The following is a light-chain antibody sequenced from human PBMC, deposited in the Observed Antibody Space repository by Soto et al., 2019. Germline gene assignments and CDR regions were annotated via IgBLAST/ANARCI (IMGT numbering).Light chain of an antibody. Sequence: QSFLTQPASVSGSPGQSITISCTGTSSDVGGYNYVSWYQQHPGKAPKLMIYEVSKRPSGVSNRFSGSKSYNTASLTISGLQAEDEADYYCSSHTRSNTLVFAPGTQLTVL. V-gene: IGLV2-14*01. CDR2: EVS. CDR1: SSDVGGYNY. J-gene: IGLJ1*01. CDR3: SSHTRSNTLV.